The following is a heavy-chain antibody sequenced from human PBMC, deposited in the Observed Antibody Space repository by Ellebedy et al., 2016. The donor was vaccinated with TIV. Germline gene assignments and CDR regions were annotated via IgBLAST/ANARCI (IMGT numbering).Heavy chain of an antibody. Sequence: GSLRLXCNVSGGSITSESYYWGWVRQPPGKGLEWIGNIYHSGATYYNPSLKSRVTMSVDTSKKQFSLKLTSVTAADTAVYYCATFFFSVAAPLSAAHYYGMDVWGQGTTVTVSS. CDR3: ATFFFSVAAPLSAAHYYGMDV. D-gene: IGHD6-19*01. V-gene: IGHV4-39*01. CDR1: GGSITSESYY. CDR2: IYHSGAT. J-gene: IGHJ6*02.